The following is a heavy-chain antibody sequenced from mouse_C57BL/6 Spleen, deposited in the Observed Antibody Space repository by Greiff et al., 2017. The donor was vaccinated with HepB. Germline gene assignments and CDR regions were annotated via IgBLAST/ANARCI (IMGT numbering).Heavy chain of an antibody. Sequence: EVKLMESGAELVRPGASVKLSCTASGFNIKDDYMHWVKQRPEQGLEWIGWIDPENGDTEYASKFQGKATITADTSSNTAYLQLSSLTSEDTAVYYCTTYNWDWGQGTLVTVSA. CDR2: IDPENGDT. D-gene: IGHD4-1*01. CDR1: GFNIKDDY. V-gene: IGHV14-4*01. J-gene: IGHJ3*01. CDR3: TTYNWD.